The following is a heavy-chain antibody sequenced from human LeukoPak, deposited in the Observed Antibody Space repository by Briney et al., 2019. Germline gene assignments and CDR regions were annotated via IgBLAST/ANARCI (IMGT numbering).Heavy chain of an antibody. D-gene: IGHD3-22*01. Sequence: SETLSLTCTVSGGSISSSSYYWGWIRQPPGKGLEWIGSTYYSGSTYYNPSLKSRVTISVDTSKNQFSLKLSSVTAADTAVYYCARFDYYDSSGYYAYYFDYWGQGTLVTVSS. CDR3: ARFDYYDSSGYYAYYFDY. CDR2: TYYSGST. V-gene: IGHV4-39*01. J-gene: IGHJ4*02. CDR1: GGSISSSSYY.